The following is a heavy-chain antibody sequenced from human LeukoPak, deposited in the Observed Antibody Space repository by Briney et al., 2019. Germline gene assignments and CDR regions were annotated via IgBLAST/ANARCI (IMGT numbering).Heavy chain of an antibody. CDR2: ISGSGGST. Sequence: GGSLRLSCAASGFTFSSYAMSWVRQAPGKGLEWVSAISGSGGSTDYADSVKGRFTISRDDSKNTLYLQMNSLRAEDTAVYYCARDIRLVDWFDPWGQGTLVTVSS. D-gene: IGHD2-8*02. CDR3: ARDIRLVDWFDP. V-gene: IGHV3-23*01. CDR1: GFTFSSYA. J-gene: IGHJ5*02.